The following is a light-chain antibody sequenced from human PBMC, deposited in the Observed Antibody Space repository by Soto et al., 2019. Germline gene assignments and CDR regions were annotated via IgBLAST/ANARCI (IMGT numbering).Light chain of an antibody. CDR2: AIS. Sequence: DIQMTKSPSSVSASVGDRVTITCRASQVINRWLAWYQQKPGRAPKLMIYAISTLHSGVPSRFSGSGSGTDFTLTISSLQPEDFATYYCQQANGFPYTFGQGTKLEIK. V-gene: IGKV1D-12*01. J-gene: IGKJ2*01. CDR3: QQANGFPYT. CDR1: QVINRW.